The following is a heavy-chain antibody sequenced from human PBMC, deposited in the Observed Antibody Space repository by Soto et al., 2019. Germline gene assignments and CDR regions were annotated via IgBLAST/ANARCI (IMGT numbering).Heavy chain of an antibody. Sequence: GSLRLSCAASGFTFSSYAMNWVRQAPGKGLECVSVISGSGDTTYYGDSVKGRFTISRDNSKDTLYLQMNSLRAEDTAVYYCAKGSLLWFGDLLPFDYWGQGTLVTVSS. J-gene: IGHJ4*02. D-gene: IGHD3-10*01. CDR2: ISGSGDTT. CDR1: GFTFSSYA. CDR3: AKGSLLWFGDLLPFDY. V-gene: IGHV3-23*01.